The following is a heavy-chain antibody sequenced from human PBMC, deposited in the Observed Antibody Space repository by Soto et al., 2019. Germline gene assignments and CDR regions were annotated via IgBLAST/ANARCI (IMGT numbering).Heavy chain of an antibody. V-gene: IGHV3-23*01. CDR2: ISGSGASI. D-gene: IGHD2-15*01. J-gene: IGHJ4*02. CDR1: GFTFSSYV. CDR3: AKDGLGSCTGGTCYGSDY. Sequence: EVQLLESGGNLVQPGGSLRLSCAASGFTFSSYVMSWVRQAPGKGLEWVSNISGSGASIYDADSVKGRFTISRDNSKHTVYLQMNSLRAEDTAVYYCAKDGLGSCTGGTCYGSDYWGQGNLVTVSS.